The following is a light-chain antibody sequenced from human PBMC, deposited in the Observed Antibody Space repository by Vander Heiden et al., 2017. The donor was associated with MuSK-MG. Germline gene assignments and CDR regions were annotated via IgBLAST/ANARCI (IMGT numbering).Light chain of an antibody. V-gene: IGKV3-20*01. J-gene: IGKJ1*01. CDR1: QSVSSSY. CDR2: GAS. CDR3: QHLGA. Sequence: EIVLTQSPGTLSLSPGERATLSCRASQSVSSSYLAGYQQKPGQAPRLLIYGASSRATGIKDRFSGSGSGTDFTLTISRMEPEDFAGHDCQHLGAFGPGTKVEIK.